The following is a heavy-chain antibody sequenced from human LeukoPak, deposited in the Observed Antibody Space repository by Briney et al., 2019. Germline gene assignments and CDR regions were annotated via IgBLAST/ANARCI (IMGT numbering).Heavy chain of an antibody. Sequence: SETLSLTCAVYGGSFSGYYWSWIRQPPGKGLEWIGEINHSGSTNYNPSLKSRVTISVDTSKNQFSLKLSSVTAADTAVYYCAGVNSGRFDPWGQGTLVTVSS. CDR3: AGVNSGRFDP. CDR1: GGSFSGYY. V-gene: IGHV4-34*01. J-gene: IGHJ5*02. CDR2: INHSGST. D-gene: IGHD5-12*01.